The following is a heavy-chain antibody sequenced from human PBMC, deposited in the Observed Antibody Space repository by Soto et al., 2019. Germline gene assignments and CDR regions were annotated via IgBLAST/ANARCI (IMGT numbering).Heavy chain of an antibody. CDR3: ARTEIPKQWLDPTIDAFDI. V-gene: IGHV2-70*11. J-gene: IGHJ3*02. D-gene: IGHD6-19*01. CDR1: GFSLSTSGMC. CDR2: IDWDDDK. Sequence: SGPTLVKPTQTLTLTCTFSGFSLSTSGMCVSWIRQPPGKALEWLARIDWDDDKYYSTSLKTRLTISKDTSKNQVVLTMTNMDPVDTATYYCARTEIPKQWLDPTIDAFDIWGQGTMVTVSS.